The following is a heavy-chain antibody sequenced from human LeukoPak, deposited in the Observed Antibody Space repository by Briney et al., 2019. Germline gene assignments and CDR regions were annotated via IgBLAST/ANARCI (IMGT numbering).Heavy chain of an antibody. D-gene: IGHD2-2*01. CDR2: ISGSGGST. Sequence: GGSLRLSCAASGFTFGTYAMSWVRQAPGKGLEWVSAISGSGGSTYYADSVKGRFTISRDNSKNTLYLQMNSLRAEDTAVYFCATVRPSYCSTTTCPHTFDPWGQGTLVTVSS. CDR1: GFTFGTYA. J-gene: IGHJ5*02. CDR3: ATVRPSYCSTTTCPHTFDP. V-gene: IGHV3-23*01.